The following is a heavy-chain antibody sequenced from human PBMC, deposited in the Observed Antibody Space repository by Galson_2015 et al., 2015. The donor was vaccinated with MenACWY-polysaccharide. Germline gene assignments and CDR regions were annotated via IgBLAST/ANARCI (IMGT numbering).Heavy chain of an antibody. Sequence: SLRLSCAASGLTFSNNWIHWVRQAPGKGLVWVSRINSDASSTAYADSVKGRFTISRDNAKNTLYLQMNSLRAEDTAVYYCARGRLDYWGQGTLVTVSS. CDR1: GLTFSNNW. CDR2: INSDASST. CDR3: ARGRLDY. J-gene: IGHJ4*02. V-gene: IGHV3-74*01.